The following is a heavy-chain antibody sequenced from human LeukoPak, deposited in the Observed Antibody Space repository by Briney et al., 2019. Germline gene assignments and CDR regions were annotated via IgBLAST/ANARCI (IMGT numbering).Heavy chain of an antibody. CDR1: GGSINNNIHY. V-gene: IGHV4-39*07. Sequence: SETLSLTCTVSGGSINNNIHYWVWIRQPPGKGLEWVGTIFYSGQTYYNPSLKSRVTISVDTSKNQFSLKLRSVTAADTAVYYCARVASGGYDILTGYYYYHYMDVWGKGTTVTISS. J-gene: IGHJ6*03. CDR2: IFYSGQT. D-gene: IGHD3-9*01. CDR3: ARVASGGYDILTGYYYYHYMDV.